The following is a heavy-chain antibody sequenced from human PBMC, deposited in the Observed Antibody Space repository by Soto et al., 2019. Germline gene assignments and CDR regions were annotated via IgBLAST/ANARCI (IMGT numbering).Heavy chain of an antibody. Sequence: QVQLVESGGGVVQPGRSLRLSCAASGFRFSDYGMHWVRQAPGKGLEWVAVIWYDGSNQYYADSVKGRFTISRDNSKNILYLQLNSLRADDTAVYYCARDSKPNLVRGEIYWFDPWGQGTLVTVSS. CDR1: GFRFSDYG. J-gene: IGHJ5*02. D-gene: IGHD3-10*01. V-gene: IGHV3-33*01. CDR2: IWYDGSNQ. CDR3: ARDSKPNLVRGEIYWFDP.